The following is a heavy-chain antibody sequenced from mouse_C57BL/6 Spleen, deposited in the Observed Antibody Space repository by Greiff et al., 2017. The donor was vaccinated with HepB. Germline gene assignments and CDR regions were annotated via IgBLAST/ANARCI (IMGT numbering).Heavy chain of an antibody. CDR1: GYTFTSYW. V-gene: IGHV1-55*01. J-gene: IGHJ4*01. CDR3: ARSTTVSIMDY. D-gene: IGHD1-1*01. CDR2: IYPGSGST. Sequence: QVQLQQSGAELVKPGASVKMSCKASGYTFTSYWITWVKQRPGQGLEWIGDIYPGSGSTNYNEKFKSKATLTVDTSSSTAYMQLSSLTSEDSAVYYCARSTTVSIMDYWGQGTSVTVSS.